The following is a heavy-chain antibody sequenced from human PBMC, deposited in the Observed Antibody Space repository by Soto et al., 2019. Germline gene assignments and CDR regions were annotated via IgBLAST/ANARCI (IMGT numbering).Heavy chain of an antibody. J-gene: IGHJ6*02. CDR2: IIPIFGTA. CDR1: GGTFSSYA. V-gene: IGHV1-69*13. Sequence: SVKVSCKASGGTFSSYAISWVRQAPGQGLEWMGGIIPIFGTANYAQKFQGRVTITADESTSTAYMELSSLRSEDTAVYYCARDNCSSTSCPTPYYYYGMNVWGQGTTVTVSS. CDR3: ARDNCSSTSCPTPYYYYGMNV. D-gene: IGHD2-2*01.